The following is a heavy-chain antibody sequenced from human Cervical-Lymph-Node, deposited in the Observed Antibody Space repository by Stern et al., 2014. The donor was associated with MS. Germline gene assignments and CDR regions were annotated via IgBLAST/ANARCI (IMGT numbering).Heavy chain of an antibody. Sequence: VQLGESGGGVVQPGTSLRLSCAVSGFTFSNYGMHWVRKAPGKGLEWVAGISYDADVKFYADSVKGRFTISRDPPKNTMYLQLNSLKVEDTAVYFCAKKSVGTTGTTTAFDYWGQGTLVTVSS. CDR3: AKKSVGTTGTTTAFDY. D-gene: IGHD1-1*01. CDR2: ISYDADVK. J-gene: IGHJ4*02. CDR1: GFTFSNYG. V-gene: IGHV3-30*18.